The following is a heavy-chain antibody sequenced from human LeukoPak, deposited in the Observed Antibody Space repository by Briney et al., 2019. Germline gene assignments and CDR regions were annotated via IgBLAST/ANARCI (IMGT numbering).Heavy chain of an antibody. CDR3: ARVRGKGHMVRAHAFDI. CDR1: GFTFSSYA. D-gene: IGHD3-10*01. Sequence: GRSLRLSCAASGFTFSSYAMHWVRQAPGKGLEWVAVISYDGSNKYYADPVKGRFTISRDNSKNTLYLQMNSLRAEDTAVYYCARVRGKGHMVRAHAFDIWGQGTMVTVSS. V-gene: IGHV3-30-3*01. J-gene: IGHJ3*02. CDR2: ISYDGSNK.